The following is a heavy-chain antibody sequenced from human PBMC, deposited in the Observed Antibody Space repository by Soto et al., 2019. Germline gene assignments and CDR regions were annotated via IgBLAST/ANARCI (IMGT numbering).Heavy chain of an antibody. Sequence: GGSLRLSCAASGFTFSNAWMNWVRQAPGKGLEWVGRIKSKTDGGTTDYAAPVKGRFTISRDDSKNTLYLQMNSLKTEDTAVYYCTTAYRKVVNYGMDVWGQGTTVTVSS. V-gene: IGHV3-15*07. CDR2: IKSKTDGGTT. D-gene: IGHD2-15*01. CDR3: TTAYRKVVNYGMDV. J-gene: IGHJ6*02. CDR1: GFTFSNAW.